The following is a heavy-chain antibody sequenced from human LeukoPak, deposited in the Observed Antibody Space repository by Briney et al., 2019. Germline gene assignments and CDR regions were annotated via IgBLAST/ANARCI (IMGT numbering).Heavy chain of an antibody. CDR2: ISRSGRTI. D-gene: IGHD3-10*01. CDR3: AREGVLLWFGELLSLGFDY. V-gene: IGHV3-11*04. J-gene: IGHJ4*02. Sequence: GGSLRLSCAASGFTFSDYYMSWIRQAPGKGLEWVSYISRSGRTIYYADSVKGRFTISRDNAKNSLYLQMNSLRDEDTAVYYCAREGVLLWFGELLSLGFDYWGQGTLVTVSS. CDR1: GFTFSDYY.